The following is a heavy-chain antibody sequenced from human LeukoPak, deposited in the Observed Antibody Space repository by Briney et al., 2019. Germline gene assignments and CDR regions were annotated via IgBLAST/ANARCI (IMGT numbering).Heavy chain of an antibody. CDR1: GFTFSSYA. CDR2: ISGSGGST. D-gene: IGHD1-26*01. CDR3: AKGDTTWELPHDY. Sequence: GGSLRLSCATSGFTFSSYAMSWVRQAPGKGLEWVSSISGSGGSTSYADSVKGRFTISRDNSKNTLYLQMNSLRVEDTAVYYCAKGDTTWELPHDYWGQGTLVTVSS. J-gene: IGHJ4*02. V-gene: IGHV3-23*01.